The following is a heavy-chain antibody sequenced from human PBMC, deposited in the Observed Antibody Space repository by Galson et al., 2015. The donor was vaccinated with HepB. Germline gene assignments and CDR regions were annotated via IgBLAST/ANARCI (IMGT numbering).Heavy chain of an antibody. D-gene: IGHD4-17*01. CDR1: GYTFNGYA. CDR2: INAGNGYT. V-gene: IGHV1-3*01. Sequence: SVKVSCKASGYTFNGYAVHWVRLAPGQRFEWMGWINAGNGYTRYSQKFQGRITITRDTSASTAYLELSRLRSEDTAVYYCARDHDYVDSSFDYWGQGTLVTVSS. CDR3: ARDHDYVDSSFDY. J-gene: IGHJ4*02.